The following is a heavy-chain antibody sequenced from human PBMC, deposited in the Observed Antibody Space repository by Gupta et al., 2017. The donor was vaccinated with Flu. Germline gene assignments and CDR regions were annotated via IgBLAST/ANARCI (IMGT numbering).Heavy chain of an antibody. J-gene: IGHJ4*02. Sequence: EVQLLESGGGLVQPGGSLRLSCAASGFSFRSYAVTWVGQAPGKGLEWVSVISNSGQKTFYADSVKGRFSISRDNSKNTVFLQMNSLRAEDTALYFCAKPFDYDGRHCFEYWGQGALVTVSS. V-gene: IGHV3-23*01. CDR1: GFSFRSYA. CDR3: AKPFDYDGRHCFEY. D-gene: IGHD4/OR15-4a*01. CDR2: ISNSGQKT.